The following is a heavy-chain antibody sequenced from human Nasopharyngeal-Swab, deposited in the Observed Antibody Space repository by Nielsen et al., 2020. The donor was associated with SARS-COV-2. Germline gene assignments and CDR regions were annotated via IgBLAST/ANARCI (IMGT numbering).Heavy chain of an antibody. CDR2: IKQDGSEK. J-gene: IGHJ3*02. V-gene: IGHV3-7*01. Sequence: GESLKISCAASGFTLSTYWMHWVRQAPGKGLEWVANIKQDGSEKYYVDSVKGRFTISRDNAKNSLYLQMNSLRAEDTAVYYCARDSPRDAFDIWGQGTMVTVSS. CDR3: ARDSPRDAFDI. CDR1: GFTLSTYW.